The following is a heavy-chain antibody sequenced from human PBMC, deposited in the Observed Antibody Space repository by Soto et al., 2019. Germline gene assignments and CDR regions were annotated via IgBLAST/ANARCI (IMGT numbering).Heavy chain of an antibody. Sequence: SETLSLTCAVYGGSFSGYYWSWIRQPPGKGLEWIGEINHSGSTNYNPSLKSRVTISVDTSKNQFSLKLSSVTAADTAVYYCARVRGSSGYPWGQGTLVTVSS. V-gene: IGHV4-34*01. CDR3: ARVRGSSGYP. CDR2: INHSGST. CDR1: GGSFSGYY. D-gene: IGHD6-19*01. J-gene: IGHJ5*02.